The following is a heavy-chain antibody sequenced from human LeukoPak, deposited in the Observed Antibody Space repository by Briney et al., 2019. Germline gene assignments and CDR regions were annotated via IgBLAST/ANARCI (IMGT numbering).Heavy chain of an antibody. CDR3: ARGGYYYDQPQFDP. V-gene: IGHV1-69*13. J-gene: IGHJ5*02. D-gene: IGHD3-22*01. CDR1: GGTFSSYA. Sequence: GASVKVSCKASGGTFSSYATSWVRQAPGQGLEWMGGIIPIFGTANYAQKFQGRVTITADESTSAAYMELSSLRSEDTAVYYCARGGYYYDQPQFDPWGQGTLVTVSS. CDR2: IIPIFGTA.